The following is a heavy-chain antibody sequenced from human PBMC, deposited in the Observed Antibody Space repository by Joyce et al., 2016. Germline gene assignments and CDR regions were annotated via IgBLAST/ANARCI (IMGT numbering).Heavy chain of an antibody. Sequence: EVQLLESGESLVQPGGSLRLSCAASGFTFSNYAMSWVRQAPGEGLEWGSTISNSGDSTYYADSVKGRFTISRDNSKNTLYLQMNSLRAEDTAVYYCAKGGWNDDWGQGTLVTVSS. CDR2: ISNSGDST. V-gene: IGHV3-23*01. J-gene: IGHJ4*02. CDR1: GFTFSNYA. D-gene: IGHD1-1*01. CDR3: AKGGWNDD.